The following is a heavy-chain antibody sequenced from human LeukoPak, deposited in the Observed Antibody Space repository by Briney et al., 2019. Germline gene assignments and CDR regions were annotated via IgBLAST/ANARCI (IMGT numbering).Heavy chain of an antibody. V-gene: IGHV4-38-2*01. J-gene: IGHJ4*02. CDR2: IYHSGST. CDR3: ARKSVTVYYFDY. CDR1: GYSISSGYY. Sequence: SETLSLTCAVSGYSISSGYYWGWIRQPPGKGLEWIGSIYHSGSTYYNPSLKSRVTISVDTSKNQFSQKLSSVTAADTAVYYCARKSVTVYYFDYWGQGTLVTVSS. D-gene: IGHD2-21*02.